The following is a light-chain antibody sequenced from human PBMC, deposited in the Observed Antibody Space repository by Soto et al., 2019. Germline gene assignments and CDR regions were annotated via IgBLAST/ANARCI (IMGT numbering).Light chain of an antibody. CDR1: QAINTY. V-gene: IGKV1-39*01. Sequence: DIQMTQSPSFLSASVGDRVTISCRASQAINTYLNWYQQKPGKAPTLLIYGTSDLKNGVPSRFSGGGSGTDFTLTISSLQPEDFATYYCQQSYSTLLITFGQGTRLEV. CDR2: GTS. J-gene: IGKJ5*01. CDR3: QQSYSTLLIT.